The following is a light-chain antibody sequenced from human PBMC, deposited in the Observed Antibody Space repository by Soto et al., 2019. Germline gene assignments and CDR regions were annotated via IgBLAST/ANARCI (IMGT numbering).Light chain of an antibody. J-gene: IGLJ2*01. CDR3: MIWHNSAVV. V-gene: IGLV5-45*03. CDR2: YKSDSDK. Sequence: QPELTQPSSLSASPGASASLTCTLRSGINVGTYRIYWYQQKPGSPPQYLLRYKSDSDKQQGSGVPSRFSGSKDASANAGILLISGLQSEDEADYYCMIWHNSAVVFGGGTKLTVL. CDR1: SGINVGTYR.